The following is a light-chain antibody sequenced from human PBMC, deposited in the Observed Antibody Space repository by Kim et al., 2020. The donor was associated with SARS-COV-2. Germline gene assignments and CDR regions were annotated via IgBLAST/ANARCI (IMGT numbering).Light chain of an antibody. CDR3: LQTFTTPWA. CDR1: QNVNNY. V-gene: IGKV1-39*01. CDR2: STS. J-gene: IGKJ1*01. Sequence: AAVGDRVTITCRASQNVNNYLSWYQQRPGKAPKLLIYSTSSLQGGVPSRFSGGGSETEFTLTISSLQPEDFATYFCLQTFTTPWAFGQGTKVDIK.